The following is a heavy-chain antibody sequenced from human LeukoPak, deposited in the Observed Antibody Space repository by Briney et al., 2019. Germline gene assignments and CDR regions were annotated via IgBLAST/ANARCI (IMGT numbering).Heavy chain of an antibody. V-gene: IGHV4-39*07. CDR1: GGSISSSSYY. CDR3: ARACGITIFGVVINYYFDY. D-gene: IGHD3-3*01. CDR2: IYYSGST. Sequence: SETLSLTCTVSGGSISSSSYYWGWIRQPPGKGLEWKGRIYYSGSTYYNPSLKSRATISVETSKNQFSLKLSSVTAAETAVYYCARACGITIFGVVINYYFDYWGQGALVTVSS. J-gene: IGHJ4*02.